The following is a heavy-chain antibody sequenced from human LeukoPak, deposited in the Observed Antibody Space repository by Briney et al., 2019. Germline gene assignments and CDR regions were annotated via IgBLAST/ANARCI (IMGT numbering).Heavy chain of an antibody. CDR2: IYHSGST. Sequence: SETLSLTCAVSGGSISSGGYSWSWIRQPPGTGLEWIGYIYHSGSTNYNPSLKSRVTISVDTSKNQFSLKLSSVTAADTAVYYCARSPGAYRLFDYWGQGTLVTVSS. J-gene: IGHJ4*02. CDR3: ARSPGAYRLFDY. D-gene: IGHD4-11*01. CDR1: GGSISSGGYS. V-gene: IGHV4-30-2*01.